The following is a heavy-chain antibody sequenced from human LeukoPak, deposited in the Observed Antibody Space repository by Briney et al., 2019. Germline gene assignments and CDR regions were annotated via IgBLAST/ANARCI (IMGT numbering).Heavy chain of an antibody. CDR3: ARADGYYYGMDV. Sequence: KPSETLSLTCAVYGGSFGGYYCSWIRQPPGKGLEWIGEINHSGSTNYNPSLKSRVTISVDTSKNQFSLKLTSVTAADTAVYYCARADGYYYGMDVWGQGTTVTVSS. J-gene: IGHJ6*02. CDR2: INHSGST. CDR1: GGSFGGYY. D-gene: IGHD5-24*01. V-gene: IGHV4-34*01.